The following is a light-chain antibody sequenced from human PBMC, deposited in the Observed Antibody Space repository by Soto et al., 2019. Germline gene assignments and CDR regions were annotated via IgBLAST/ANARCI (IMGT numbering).Light chain of an antibody. CDR1: QSVRSN. CDR2: GAS. CDR3: QQYNDWPRT. J-gene: IGKJ1*01. V-gene: IGKV3-15*01. Sequence: EIVVTQSPVTLSVSPGERATLSCRASQSVRSNLAWYQQKPGQAPRLLIYGASTRATGFPARFSGSGSGTEFTLTISSLQSEDFAVYYCQQYNDWPRTFGQGTKVEIK.